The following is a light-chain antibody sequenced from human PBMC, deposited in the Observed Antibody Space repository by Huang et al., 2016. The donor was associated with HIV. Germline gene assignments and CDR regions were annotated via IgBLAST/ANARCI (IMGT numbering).Light chain of an antibody. J-gene: IGKJ3*01. CDR3: LQYNTYPLT. Sequence: DIQMTQSPSAMSASVGDKVTITCRASQDISNSLAWFQQRPGKVPKRLIFAASSLQSGFPSRFSGSGSGTDFTLTVNSLQPEDFATYYCLQYNTYPLTFGPGTKVD. V-gene: IGKV1-17*03. CDR1: QDISNS. CDR2: AAS.